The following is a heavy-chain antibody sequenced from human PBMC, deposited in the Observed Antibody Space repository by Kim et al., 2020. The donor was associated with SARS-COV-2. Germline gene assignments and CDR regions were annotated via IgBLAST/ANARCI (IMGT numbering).Heavy chain of an antibody. J-gene: IGHJ4*02. V-gene: IGHV3-11*01. Sequence: YYEDSVKGRFTISRDNAKNSLYLQMNSLRADDTAVYYCARIYDGGDYWGQGTLVTVSS. CDR3: ARIYDGGDY. D-gene: IGHD5-12*01.